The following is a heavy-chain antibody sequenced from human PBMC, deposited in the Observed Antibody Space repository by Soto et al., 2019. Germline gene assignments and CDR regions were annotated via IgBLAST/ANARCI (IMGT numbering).Heavy chain of an antibody. D-gene: IGHD3-22*01. J-gene: IGHJ5*02. V-gene: IGHV5-51*01. CDR1: GYSFTSYW. CDR3: ARPDATGKYYYDSSGYWFDP. CDR2: IYPGDSDT. Sequence: RGESLKISCKGSGYSFTSYWIGWVRQMPGKGLEWMGIIYPGDSDTRYSPSFQGQVTISADKSISTAYLQWSSLKASDTAMYYCARPDATGKYYYDSSGYWFDPWGQGTLVTVSS.